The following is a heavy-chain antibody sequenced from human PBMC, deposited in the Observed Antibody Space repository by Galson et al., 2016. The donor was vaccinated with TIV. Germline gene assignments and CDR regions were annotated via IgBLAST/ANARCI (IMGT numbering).Heavy chain of an antibody. CDR3: AKVGDRGDGDYPYYLES. V-gene: IGHV3-30*18. CDR1: GFTFSIYG. CDR2: ISYDGSNK. J-gene: IGHJ4*02. D-gene: IGHD4-17*01. Sequence: SLRLSCAASGFTFSIYGIHWVRQAPGKGLEWVAFISYDGSNKYYADSVKGRFTISRDNSKNTVSLQVNSLRIEDTAVFSCAKVGDRGDGDYPYYLESWGRGTPFIVSS.